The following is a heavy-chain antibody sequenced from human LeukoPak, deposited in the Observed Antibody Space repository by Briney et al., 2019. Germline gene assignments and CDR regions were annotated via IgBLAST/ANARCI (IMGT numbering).Heavy chain of an antibody. CDR3: ARDAAHPSYCDFWSGYSPAPVDY. CDR1: GYTFTGYY. V-gene: IGHV1-2*06. CDR2: INPNCGGT. Sequence: ASVKVSCKASGYTFTGYYMHWVRQAPGQGLEWMGRINPNCGGTNYAQKFQGRVTMTRDTFVSTAYMELSRLRSDDTAVYYCARDAAHPSYCDFWSGYSPAPVDYWGQGTLVTVSS. J-gene: IGHJ4*02. D-gene: IGHD3-3*01.